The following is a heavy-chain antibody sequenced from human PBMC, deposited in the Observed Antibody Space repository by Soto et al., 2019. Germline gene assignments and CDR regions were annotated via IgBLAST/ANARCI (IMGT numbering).Heavy chain of an antibody. J-gene: IGHJ6*02. CDR2: IYWNDEQ. CDR1: GFSRTSGVVV. CDR3: AHRLPGPSGYDV. V-gene: IGHV2-5*01. D-gene: IGHD6-13*01. Sequence: QITLKESGPTLVKPTQTLTLTCTCSGFSRTSGVVVVGWIRQPPGEALEWLALIYWNDEQYYNPSLRNRLTTTRDTSKNQVVLTMTNMDPVDTATDYCAHRLPGPSGYDVWGQGTTVTVTS.